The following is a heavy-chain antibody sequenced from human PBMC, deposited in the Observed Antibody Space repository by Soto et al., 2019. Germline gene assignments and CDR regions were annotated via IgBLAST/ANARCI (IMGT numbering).Heavy chain of an antibody. CDR3: ARGRTVRNYADDSSDYFYFFDY. Sequence: PSETLSLTCTVSGDSISTFYWGWVRQSPGEELEWIGYVYYTGSTNYNPSLKSRVTISVDRSKNQFSLKLTSANAADTAVYYCARGRTVRNYADDSSDYFYFFDYWGQGTQVTVSS. J-gene: IGHJ4*02. D-gene: IGHD3-22*01. CDR2: VYYTGST. V-gene: IGHV4-59*01. CDR1: GDSISTFY.